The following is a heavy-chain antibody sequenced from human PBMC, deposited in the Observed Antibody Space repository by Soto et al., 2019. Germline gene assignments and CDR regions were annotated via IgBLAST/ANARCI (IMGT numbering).Heavy chain of an antibody. D-gene: IGHD3-16*01. CDR2: IYYSGST. CDR3: ARLLNWGEYRYFDY. Sequence: SETLSLTCTVSGGSISSGGYYWSWIRQHPGKGLEWIGYIYYSGSTYYNPSLKSRVTISVDTSKNQFSLKLSSVTAADTAVYYCARLLNWGEYRYFDYWGQGTLVTVSS. CDR1: GGSISSGGYY. V-gene: IGHV4-31*03. J-gene: IGHJ4*02.